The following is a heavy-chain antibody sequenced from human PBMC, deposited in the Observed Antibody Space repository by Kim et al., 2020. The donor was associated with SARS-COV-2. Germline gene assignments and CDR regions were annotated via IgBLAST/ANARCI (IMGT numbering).Heavy chain of an antibody. CDR1: RFVFDASA. D-gene: IGHD5-12*01. CDR3: VKDVMGSLVACLSSFQ. V-gene: IGHV3-43*02. Sequence: GGSLRLSCAASRFVFDASAMHWVRQAPGKGLEWVSVISGDGGITYYADSVMGRFTVSRDNSKNSLYLQLNILRPEDTALYYCVKDVMGSLVACLSSFQ. CDR2: ISGDGGIT. J-gene: IGHJ1*01.